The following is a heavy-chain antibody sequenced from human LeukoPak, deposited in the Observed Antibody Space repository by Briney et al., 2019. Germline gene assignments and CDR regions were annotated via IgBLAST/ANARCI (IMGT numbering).Heavy chain of an antibody. CDR3: ARVKKLMPEFEF. Sequence: ASVMVSCKSSGYTFIDYYIHWVRQASGQGLEWMGWINPNSGATKYAQKFQGRVSMTRDTSINTAYMDLTNLRSDDTAIFYCARVKKLMPEFEFWGQGTLVTVSS. V-gene: IGHV1-2*02. J-gene: IGHJ4*02. D-gene: IGHD2-2*01. CDR1: GYTFIDYY. CDR2: INPNSGAT.